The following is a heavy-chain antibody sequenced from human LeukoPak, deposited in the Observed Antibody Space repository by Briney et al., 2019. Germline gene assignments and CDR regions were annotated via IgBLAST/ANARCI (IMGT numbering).Heavy chain of an antibody. Sequence: SETLSLTCTVSGGSISSGDYYWSWIRQPPGKGLEWIVYIYYSGSTYYNPSLNSRVTISVDASKNQFSLKLSSVTAADTAVYYCARGPRYCSSTSCYRPYYFDYWGQGTLVTVSS. CDR2: IYYSGST. D-gene: IGHD2-2*02. J-gene: IGHJ4*02. CDR3: ARGPRYCSSTSCYRPYYFDY. V-gene: IGHV4-30-4*08. CDR1: GGSISSGDYY.